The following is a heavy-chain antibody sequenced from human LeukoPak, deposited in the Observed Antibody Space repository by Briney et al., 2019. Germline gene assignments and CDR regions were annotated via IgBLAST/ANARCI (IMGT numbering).Heavy chain of an antibody. CDR1: GFTFNTFN. D-gene: IGHD2-2*01. V-gene: IGHV3-48*04. CDR3: ARDLLNDEGSSYFFDQ. Sequence: PGGSLRLSCAASGFTFNTFNMNWVRQAPGKGLEWVSYISKSSDRIYHADSVKGRFTISRDNAKNSLYLQMDSLRAEDTAVYYCARDLLNDEGSSYFFDQWGQGTLVTVSS. CDR2: ISKSSDRI. J-gene: IGHJ4*02.